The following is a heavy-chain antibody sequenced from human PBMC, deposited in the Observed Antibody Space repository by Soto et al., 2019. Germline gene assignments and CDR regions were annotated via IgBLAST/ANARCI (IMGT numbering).Heavy chain of an antibody. V-gene: IGHV3-23*01. D-gene: IGHD1-26*01. CDR3: ANPPPTMESTIYYYYGMDV. CDR1: GFTFSNYA. J-gene: IGHJ6*02. CDR2: ISGSGGST. Sequence: GGSLRLSCAASGFTFSNYAMTWVRQAPGKGLEWVSAISGSGGSTYYADYVKGRFTISRDNSKNTLYLQMDSLRAEDTAVYYCANPPPTMESTIYYYYGMDVWGQGTTVTVSS.